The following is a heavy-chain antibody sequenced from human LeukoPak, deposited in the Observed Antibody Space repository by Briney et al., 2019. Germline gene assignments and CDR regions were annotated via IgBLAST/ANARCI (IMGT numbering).Heavy chain of an antibody. Sequence: GGSLRLSCAVSGFTFSSYAMSWVRQAPGQGLEWVSAISGSGGSAYYADSVKGRFTISRDNSKNTLYLQMNSLRAEDTAVYYCAKGLSLNYFDYWGQGTLVTVSS. V-gene: IGHV3-23*01. CDR3: AKGLSLNYFDY. CDR2: ISGSGGSA. CDR1: GFTFSSYA. D-gene: IGHD5/OR15-5a*01. J-gene: IGHJ4*02.